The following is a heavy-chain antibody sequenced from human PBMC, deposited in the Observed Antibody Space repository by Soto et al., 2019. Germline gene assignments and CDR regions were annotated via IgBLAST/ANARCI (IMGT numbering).Heavy chain of an antibody. CDR3: AREAPLFSSSSRSYYYYMDV. CDR1: GYTFTSYD. D-gene: IGHD6-6*01. CDR2: MNPNSGNT. Sequence: ASVKVSCKASGYTFTSYDINWVRQVTGQGLEWMGWMNPNSGNTGYAQKFQGRVTMTRNTSISTAYMELSSLRSEDTAVYYCAREAPLFSSSSRSYYYYMDVWGKGTTVTVSS. V-gene: IGHV1-8*01. J-gene: IGHJ6*03.